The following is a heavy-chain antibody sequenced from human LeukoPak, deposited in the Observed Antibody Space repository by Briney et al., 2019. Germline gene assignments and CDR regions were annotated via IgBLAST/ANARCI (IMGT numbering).Heavy chain of an antibody. CDR1: GDSINSYY. D-gene: IGHD5-18*01. V-gene: IGHV4-59*08. CDR2: IYYSGST. CDR3: ARSLRGYRFATDY. J-gene: IGHJ4*02. Sequence: SETLSLTCTVPGDSINSYYWSWIRQPPGKGLEWIGYIYYSGSTKYNPSIKSRVTISVDTSKNQFSLKLSSVTAADTAVYYCARSLRGYRFATDYWGQGTLVTVSS.